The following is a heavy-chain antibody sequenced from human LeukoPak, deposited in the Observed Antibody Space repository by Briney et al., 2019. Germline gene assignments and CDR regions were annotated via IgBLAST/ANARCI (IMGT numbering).Heavy chain of an antibody. D-gene: IGHD3/OR15-3a*01. CDR3: YRPGGLVEYFQH. J-gene: IGHJ1*01. CDR1: GGSISSSSYY. CDR2: IYYSGST. Sequence: PSETLSLTCTVSGGSISSSSYYWGWIRQPPGKGLEWIVSIYYSGSTYYNPSLKSRVTISVDTSKSQFSLKIRMVTPRDAAGYYCYRPGGLVEYFQHWGQGTLVTVSS. V-gene: IGHV4-39*01.